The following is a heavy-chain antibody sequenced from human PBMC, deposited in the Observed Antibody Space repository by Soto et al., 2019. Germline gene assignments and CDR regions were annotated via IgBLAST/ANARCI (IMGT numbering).Heavy chain of an antibody. CDR1: GFSFSTSGVN. V-gene: IGHV2-5*02. CDR2: IFWDDDK. Sequence: QITLKESGPPLVKPTQTLTLTCSFSGFSFSTSGVNVGWIRQPPGKALEWLTLIFWDDDKWYSPSLKSRLTITKDTPKNQVVLTMTNMDPVDTGTYYCAHSRTGQYDYWGQGTLVTVSS. D-gene: IGHD3-9*01. CDR3: AHSRTGQYDY. J-gene: IGHJ4*02.